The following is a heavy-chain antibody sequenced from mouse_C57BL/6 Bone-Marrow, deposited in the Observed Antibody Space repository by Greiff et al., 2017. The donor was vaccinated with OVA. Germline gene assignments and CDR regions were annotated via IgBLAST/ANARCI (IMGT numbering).Heavy chain of an antibody. J-gene: IGHJ3*01. CDR3: ARPSTMVTTRGAWCAY. D-gene: IGHD2-2*01. CDR2: INPNNGGT. CDR1: GYTFTDYN. V-gene: IGHV1-22*01. Sequence: VQLQQSGPELVKPGASVKLSCKASGYTFTDYNMHWVKQSHGKSLEWIGYINPNNGGTSYNQKFKGKATLTVNKPSSTAYMELRSLTSEDSAVYYGARPSTMVTTRGAWCAYWGQGTLVTVSA.